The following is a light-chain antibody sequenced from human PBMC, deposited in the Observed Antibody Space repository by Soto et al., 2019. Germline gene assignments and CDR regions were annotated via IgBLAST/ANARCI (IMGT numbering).Light chain of an antibody. J-gene: IGLJ2*01. CDR3: SSYTGSSTLGV. CDR1: SSDVGAHNY. Sequence: QSALTQPASVSGSPGQSITISCTGTSSDVGAHNYVSWYQQHPGKAPKVMIYDVSYRPSGVSNRFSGSKSGNTASLTISGLQAEDEADYYCSSYTGSSTLGVFGGGTKLTVL. CDR2: DVS. V-gene: IGLV2-14*03.